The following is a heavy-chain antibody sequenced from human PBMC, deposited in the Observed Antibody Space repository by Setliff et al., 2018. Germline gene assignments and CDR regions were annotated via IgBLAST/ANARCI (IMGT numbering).Heavy chain of an antibody. CDR1: GYTFTSYG. Sequence: ASVKVSCKASGYTFTSYGFSWVRQAPGQGLEWMGWISVYNGKTKYAQKFQGRVTMTTDTSTSTAYMELSSLRSEDTAVYYCASRAGYSGYDWPSPDDYWGQGTLVTVSS. D-gene: IGHD5-12*01. CDR3: ASRAGYSGYDWPSPDDY. J-gene: IGHJ4*02. CDR2: ISVYNGKT. V-gene: IGHV1-18*01.